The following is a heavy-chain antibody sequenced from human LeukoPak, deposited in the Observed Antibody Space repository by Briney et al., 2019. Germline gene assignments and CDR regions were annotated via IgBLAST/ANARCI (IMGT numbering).Heavy chain of an antibody. J-gene: IGHJ4*02. D-gene: IGHD3-3*01. CDR1: GGTFSSYA. CDR3: ARDKSDDFWSGSCFDY. CDR2: ISAYNGNT. Sequence: ASVKVSCKASGGTFSSYAISWVRQAPGQGLEWMGWISAYNGNTNYAQKLQGRVTMTTDTSTSTAYMELRSLRSDDTAVYYCARDKSDDFWSGSCFDYWGQGTLVTVSS. V-gene: IGHV1-18*01.